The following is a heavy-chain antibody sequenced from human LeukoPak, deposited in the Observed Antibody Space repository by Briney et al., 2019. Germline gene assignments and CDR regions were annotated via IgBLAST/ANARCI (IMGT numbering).Heavy chain of an antibody. CDR3: ARAAYSSSSVLYYYFYMDG. Sequence: GGSLRLSCAASGFTFSDYYMSWIRQAPGKGLEWVSYISSSGSTIYYADSVKGRFTISRDNAKNSLYLQMNSLRAEDTAVYYCARAAYSSSSVLYYYFYMDGRGKGTTVTVSS. V-gene: IGHV3-11*04. D-gene: IGHD6-6*01. CDR1: GFTFSDYY. J-gene: IGHJ6*03. CDR2: ISSSGSTI.